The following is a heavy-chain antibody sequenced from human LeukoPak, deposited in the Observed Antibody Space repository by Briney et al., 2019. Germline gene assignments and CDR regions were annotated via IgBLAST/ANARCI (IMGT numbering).Heavy chain of an antibody. J-gene: IGHJ6*03. Sequence: NSSETLSLTCTVSGGSISSYYWSWIRQPAGKGLEWIGRIYTSGSTNYNPSLKSRVTMSVDTSKNQFSLKLSSVTAADTAVYYCARARLGRIAAAGTSGGYMDVWGKGTTVTVSS. D-gene: IGHD6-13*01. CDR2: IYTSGST. CDR1: GGSISSYY. CDR3: ARARLGRIAAAGTSGGYMDV. V-gene: IGHV4-4*07.